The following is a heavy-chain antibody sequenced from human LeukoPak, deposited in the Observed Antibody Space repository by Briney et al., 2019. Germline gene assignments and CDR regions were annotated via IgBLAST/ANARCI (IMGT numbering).Heavy chain of an antibody. CDR3: VKDTKFFGARYYYYGMDV. CDR1: GFTFSTYD. V-gene: IGHV3-30*18. Sequence: GGSLRLSCAASGFTFSTYDMHWVRQAPSKGLEWVAIISYDGSDKYYADSVKGRFTISRDNSKNTLYLQMSSLRAEDTAVYYCVKDTKFFGARYYYYGMDVWGQGTTVTVSS. J-gene: IGHJ6*02. CDR2: ISYDGSDK. D-gene: IGHD3-3*01.